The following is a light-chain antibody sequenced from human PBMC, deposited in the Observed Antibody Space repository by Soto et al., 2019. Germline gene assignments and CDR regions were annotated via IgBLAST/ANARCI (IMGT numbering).Light chain of an antibody. J-gene: IGKJ1*01. CDR3: QQYETFSPWT. CDR2: KAT. V-gene: IGKV1-5*03. Sequence: DIPMTQSPSILSASVGDRVTITCRASQRIATWLAWYQQKPGTAPKLLIYKATTLQSGAPSRFSGSGSGTEFTLAISSLEPDDFATYYCQQYETFSPWTFGQGTKVEVK. CDR1: QRIATW.